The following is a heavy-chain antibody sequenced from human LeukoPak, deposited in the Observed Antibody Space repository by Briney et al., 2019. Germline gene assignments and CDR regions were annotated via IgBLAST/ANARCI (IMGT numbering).Heavy chain of an antibody. CDR3: AKERKLLPFDC. D-gene: IGHD4-23*01. V-gene: IGHV3-30-3*01. CDR1: GFTFSSYA. CDR2: IQNDEIDK. J-gene: IGHJ4*02. Sequence: PGRSLRLSCAASGFTFSSYAMHWVRQAPGKGLEWVAFIQNDEIDKFYADSVKGRFTISRDNSKNTMYLQMNSLRYEDTAVYYCAKERKLLPFDCWGQGTLVTVSS.